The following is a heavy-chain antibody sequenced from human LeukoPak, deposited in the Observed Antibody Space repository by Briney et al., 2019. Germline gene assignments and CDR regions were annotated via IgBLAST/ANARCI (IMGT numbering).Heavy chain of an antibody. D-gene: IGHD2-2*01. CDR2: MSSGGGTI. Sequence: GGSLRLSCEASGFTFSTYEINWVRQAPGKGLEWVSYMSSGGGTIYYADSVKGRFTISRDNAKSSLYLQINSLRAEDTAVYYCARALYCSSTNCSYGLDVWGQGTTVTVSS. J-gene: IGHJ6*02. CDR1: GFTFSTYE. V-gene: IGHV3-48*03. CDR3: ARALYCSSTNCSYGLDV.